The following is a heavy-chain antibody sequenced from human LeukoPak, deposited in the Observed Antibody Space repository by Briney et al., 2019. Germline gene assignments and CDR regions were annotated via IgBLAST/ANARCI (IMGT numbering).Heavy chain of an antibody. D-gene: IGHD3-22*01. V-gene: IGHV4-59*01. CDR2: IYYSGST. Sequence: SETLSLTCTVSGGSISTYYGNWIRQAPGKGLEWTGYIYYSGSTNYNPSLKSRVTISVDTSKNQFSLKLSSVTAADTAVYYCARDKSAFGGYLHWGQGTLVTVSS. CDR3: ARDKSAFGGYLH. CDR1: GGSISTYY. J-gene: IGHJ4*02.